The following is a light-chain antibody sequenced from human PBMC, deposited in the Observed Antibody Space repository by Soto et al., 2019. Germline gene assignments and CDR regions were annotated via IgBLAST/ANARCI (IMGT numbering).Light chain of an antibody. Sequence: QSVLTQPPSASGSPGQSVTISCTGTSSDVGGYNYVSWYQHHPGKAPKLMIYEVTKRPSGVPDRFSGSKSGNTASLTVSGLLAEDEADYYCCSYAGSSSYVFGTGTKLTVL. CDR1: SSDVGGYNY. J-gene: IGLJ1*01. CDR3: CSYAGSSSYV. CDR2: EVT. V-gene: IGLV2-8*01.